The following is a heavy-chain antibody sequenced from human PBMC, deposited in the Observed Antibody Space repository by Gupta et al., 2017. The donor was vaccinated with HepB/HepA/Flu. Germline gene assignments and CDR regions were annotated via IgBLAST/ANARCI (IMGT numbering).Heavy chain of an antibody. CDR2: IKKDGSV. J-gene: IGHJ4*02. CDR3: VRGPNYGDRTDYFDY. D-gene: IGHD4/OR15-4a*01. Sequence: EVQLVESGGDLVQPGGSLRLSCAASGFTYSNHWMSWVHQTPEQGLEWVASIKKDGSVSYVDSVRGRFTISRDNAKSSLYLQINSLRVEDTAVYFCVRGPNYGDRTDYFDYWGQGTLVTVSS. V-gene: IGHV3-7*01. CDR1: GFTYSNHW.